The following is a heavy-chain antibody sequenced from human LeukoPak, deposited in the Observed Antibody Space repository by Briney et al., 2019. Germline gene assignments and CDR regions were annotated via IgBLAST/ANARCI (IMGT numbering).Heavy chain of an antibody. CDR2: IKSKTDGEAT. CDR1: GFTFSNAW. J-gene: IGHJ4*02. Sequence: GGSLRLSCAASGFTFSNAWMSWVRQAPGKGLEWVGRIKSKTDGEATHYAAPVKGRFTISRDDSKNTLYLQMNSLKTEDTAVYYCTTEAYYYDSGAIKYFDYWGQGTPVTVSS. CDR3: TTEAYYYDSGAIKYFDY. D-gene: IGHD3-22*01. V-gene: IGHV3-15*01.